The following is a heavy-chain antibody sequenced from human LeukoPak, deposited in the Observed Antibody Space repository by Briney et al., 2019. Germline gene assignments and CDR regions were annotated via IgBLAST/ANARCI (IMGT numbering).Heavy chain of an antibody. Sequence: GESLKISCKGSGYNFTNYWIGWVRQMPGKGLEWMGIIYPGDSDTRYSPSFQGQVTISADKSISTAYLQWSSLKASDTAMYYCARIKGALARGNYFDYWGRGTLVTVSS. CDR2: IYPGDSDT. CDR3: ARIKGALARGNYFDY. J-gene: IGHJ4*02. D-gene: IGHD1-26*01. CDR1: GYNFTNYW. V-gene: IGHV5-51*01.